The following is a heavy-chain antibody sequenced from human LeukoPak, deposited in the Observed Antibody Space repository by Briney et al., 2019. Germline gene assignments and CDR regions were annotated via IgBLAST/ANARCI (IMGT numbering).Heavy chain of an antibody. D-gene: IGHD6-19*01. V-gene: IGHV1-69*01. CDR2: IIPIFGTA. J-gene: IGHJ6*02. CDR1: GGTFISYA. Sequence: SVKVSCKASGGTFISYAISWVRQAPGQGLEWMGGIIPIFGTADYAQKFQGRVTITADESTSTAYMELSSLRSEDTAVYYCARDRVAVAGSSEYYGMDVWGQGTTVTVSS. CDR3: ARDRVAVAGSSEYYGMDV.